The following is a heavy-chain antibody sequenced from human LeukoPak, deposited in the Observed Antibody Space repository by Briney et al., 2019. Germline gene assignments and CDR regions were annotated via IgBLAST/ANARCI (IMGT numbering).Heavy chain of an antibody. CDR1: GYTFTSYY. J-gene: IGHJ6*03. V-gene: IGHV1-46*01. CDR3: ARDLYYYYMDV. CDR2: MNPSGGST. Sequence: ASVKVSCKASGYTFTSYYMHWVRQAPGQGLEWMGIMNPSGGSTSYAQKFQGRVTMTRDMSTSTVYMELSSLRSEDTAVYYCARDLYYYYMDVWGKGTTVTVSS.